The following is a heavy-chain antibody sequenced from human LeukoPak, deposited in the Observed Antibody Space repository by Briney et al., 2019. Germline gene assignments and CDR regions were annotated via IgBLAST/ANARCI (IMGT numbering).Heavy chain of an antibody. CDR2: ISKNGGNT. CDR3: VKDLSDRDVDY. J-gene: IGHJ4*02. V-gene: IGHV3-64D*06. D-gene: IGHD2-21*02. Sequence: GGSLRLSCLGSGFTFSRYDMNWVRQAPGRGLEYVSAISKNGGNTYYVDSVKGRFTISRDNSKNTLYLQMNSLRVEDTAVYFCVKDLSDRDVDYWGQGTLVTVSS. CDR1: GFTFSRYD.